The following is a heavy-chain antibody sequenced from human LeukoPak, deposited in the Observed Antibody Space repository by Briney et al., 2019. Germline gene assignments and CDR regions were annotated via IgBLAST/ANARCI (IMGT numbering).Heavy chain of an antibody. CDR2: INPNSGGT. CDR1: GYTFTGYY. Sequence: GASVKVSCKASGYTFTGYYMHWVRQAPGQGLEWMGWINPNSGGTNYAQKFQGRVTMTRDTSISTAYMELSRLRSDDTAVYYCAREWRYSSGWYTLYYFDYWGQGTLVTVSS. CDR3: AREWRYSSGWYTLYYFDY. V-gene: IGHV1-2*02. J-gene: IGHJ4*02. D-gene: IGHD6-19*01.